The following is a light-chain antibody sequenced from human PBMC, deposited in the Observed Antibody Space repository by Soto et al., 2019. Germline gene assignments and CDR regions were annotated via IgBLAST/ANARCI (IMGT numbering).Light chain of an antibody. J-gene: IGKJ1*01. CDR3: QQYDNWPWT. CDR1: QSIASN. Sequence: EIVMTQSPATLSVSPGESATLSCRASQSIASNLAWYQQRPGQAPRLLIYGTSTRATGIPARFSGSGSGTEFTLTIDSLQSEDFAVYYCQQYDNWPWTFGQGTKVEI. V-gene: IGKV3-15*01. CDR2: GTS.